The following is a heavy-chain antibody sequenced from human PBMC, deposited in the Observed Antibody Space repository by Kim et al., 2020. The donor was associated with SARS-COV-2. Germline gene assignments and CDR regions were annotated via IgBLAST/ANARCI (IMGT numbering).Heavy chain of an antibody. J-gene: IGHJ4*02. D-gene: IGHD6-19*01. CDR1: GGSISSSSYY. CDR3: ARQGRIDSNGWLGVGY. Sequence: SETLSLTCTVSGGSISSSSYYWGWTRQPPGNGLEWIGSIYYSGSTYSNPSLKSRVTISVDTSKNQFSLQLSSVTAADTAVYYCARQGRIDSNGWLGVGYWGQGTLVTVS. CDR2: IYYSGST. V-gene: IGHV4-39*01.